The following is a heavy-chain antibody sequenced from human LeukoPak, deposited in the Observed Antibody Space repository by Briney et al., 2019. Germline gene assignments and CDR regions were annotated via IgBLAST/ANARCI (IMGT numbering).Heavy chain of an antibody. CDR1: GGSISSYS. CDR3: ASEHYYGSGSYYSY. V-gene: IGHV4-4*07. CDR2: IYTSGST. D-gene: IGHD3-10*01. J-gene: IGHJ4*02. Sequence: SETLSLTCTASGGSISSYSRSWIRQPAGKGLEWIGSIYTSGSTNYNPSPKNRVTMSVNTSNNQSPLKLSTVTAADTAVYYCASEHYYGSGSYYSYWGQGTLVTVSS.